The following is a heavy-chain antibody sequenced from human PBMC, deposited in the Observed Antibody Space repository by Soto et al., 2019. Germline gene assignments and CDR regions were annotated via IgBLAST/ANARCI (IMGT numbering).Heavy chain of an antibody. J-gene: IGHJ4*02. CDR1: GGSISSGDYY. CDR3: ARDRYSGYDFGY. D-gene: IGHD5-12*01. V-gene: IGHV4-30-4*01. CDR2: IYYNGRT. Sequence: QVQLQESGPGLLKPSQTLSLTCTVSGGSISSGDYYWSWLRQPPGKGLEWIGYIYYNGRTYYSPSLMSRASISIDASKNQLSLKLTSVTAADAAVYYCARDRYSGYDFGYWGQGALVTVSS.